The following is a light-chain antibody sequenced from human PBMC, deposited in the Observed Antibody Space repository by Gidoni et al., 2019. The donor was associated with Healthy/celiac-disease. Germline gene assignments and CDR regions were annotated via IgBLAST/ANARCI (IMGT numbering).Light chain of an antibody. CDR2: GAS. CDR3: KQYGSSGGFT. J-gene: IGKJ3*01. Sequence: EIVLTQSPGTLSLSPGERATLSCRASQSVSSSYLAWYQQKPGQAPRLLIYGASSRATGIPDRFSGSGSGTDFTLTISRLEPEDFAVYYCKQYGSSGGFTFGPGTKVDIK. V-gene: IGKV3-20*01. CDR1: QSVSSSY.